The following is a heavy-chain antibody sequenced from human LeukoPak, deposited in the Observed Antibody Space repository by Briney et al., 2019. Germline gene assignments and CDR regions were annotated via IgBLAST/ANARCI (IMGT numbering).Heavy chain of an antibody. Sequence: GGSLRLSCAASGFIFSSYWMHWVRQAPGKGPVWVSRIKSDGSSPSYADSVKGRFTISRDNAKNTVYLQMNSLRAEDTALYHCARGNSNFDYWGQGTLVTVSS. CDR1: GFIFSSYW. D-gene: IGHD1-7*01. CDR3: ARGNSNFDY. CDR2: IKSDGSSP. J-gene: IGHJ4*02. V-gene: IGHV3-74*01.